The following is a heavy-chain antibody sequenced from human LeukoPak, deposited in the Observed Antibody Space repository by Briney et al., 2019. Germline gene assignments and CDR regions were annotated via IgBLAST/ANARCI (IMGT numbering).Heavy chain of an antibody. J-gene: IGHJ4*02. CDR2: ISSSSRYI. V-gene: IGHV3-21*04. CDR3: ARDRGYYDILTGSVSPGGYFDY. Sequence: PGGSLRLSCAVSGFTFSSYTINWVRQAPGKGLEWVSCISSSSRYIYYADSVKGRFTISRDNAKNSLYLQMNSLRAEDTAVYYCARDRGYYDILTGSVSPGGYFDYWGQGTLVTVSS. D-gene: IGHD3-9*01. CDR1: GFTFSSYT.